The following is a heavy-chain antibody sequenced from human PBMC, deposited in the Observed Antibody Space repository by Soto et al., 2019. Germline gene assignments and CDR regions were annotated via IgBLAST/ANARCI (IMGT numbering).Heavy chain of an antibody. Sequence: EVQLVQSGGGLVQPGGSLKLSCAASGFTFGGSTVHWVRQASGEGLQWVGRIRSKANDYATRYIASVKGRFTISRDDSRNTAYLQMSDLKTEDTAVYYCIGGYCTGGTCYSGYFQHWGQGALVTVFS. J-gene: IGHJ1*01. CDR3: IGGYCTGGTCYSGYFQH. V-gene: IGHV3-73*02. CDR1: GFTFGGST. CDR2: IRSKANDYAT. D-gene: IGHD2-15*01.